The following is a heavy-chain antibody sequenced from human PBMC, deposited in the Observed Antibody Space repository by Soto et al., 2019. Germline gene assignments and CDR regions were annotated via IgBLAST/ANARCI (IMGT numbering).Heavy chain of an antibody. CDR3: AKRRGAGGQFDY. CDR2: VSIGGST. J-gene: IGHJ4*02. D-gene: IGHD2-15*01. CDR1: GFTFSSYA. Sequence: DVQLLESGGGLVQPEGSLRLSCAASGFTFSSYAMGWVRQGPGKGLEWVAVVSIGGSTNYEDSVRGRFTISRDKPKNTLSLQTNSLTAEDTAVDFCAKRRGAGGQFDYWGQGALVTVSS. V-gene: IGHV3-23*01.